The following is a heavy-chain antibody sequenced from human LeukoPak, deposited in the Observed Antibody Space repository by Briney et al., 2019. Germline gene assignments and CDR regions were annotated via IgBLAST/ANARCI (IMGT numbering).Heavy chain of an antibody. V-gene: IGHV1-8*01. Sequence: ASVKVSCKASGYTFTSYDINWGRQATGQGLEWMGWMNPNSGNTGYAQKFQGRVTMTRNTSISTAYMELSSLRSEDTAVYYCARGDCSGGSCYPEYYYYYYMDVWGKGTTVTVSS. CDR1: GYTFTSYD. CDR2: MNPNSGNT. CDR3: ARGDCSGGSCYPEYYYYYYMDV. J-gene: IGHJ6*03. D-gene: IGHD2-15*01.